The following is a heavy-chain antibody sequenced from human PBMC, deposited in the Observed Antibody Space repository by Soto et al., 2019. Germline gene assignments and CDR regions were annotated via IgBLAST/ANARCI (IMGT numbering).Heavy chain of an antibody. Sequence: GGSLRLSCAASGFTFSYDWMTWVRQAPGKGLEWVVNINQDGSVKYYVDPVKGRLTVSRDNAKNSLYMQMNSLRAEDTAVYYCARIGYSSSSLDYWG. D-gene: IGHD6-13*01. CDR2: INQDGSVK. CDR3: ARIGYSSSSLDY. CDR1: GFTFSYDW. J-gene: IGHJ4*01. V-gene: IGHV3-7*05.